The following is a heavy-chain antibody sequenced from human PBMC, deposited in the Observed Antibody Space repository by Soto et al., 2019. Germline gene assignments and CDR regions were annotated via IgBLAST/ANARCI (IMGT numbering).Heavy chain of an antibody. D-gene: IGHD2-2*01. Sequence: QVQLVQSGAEVKKPGSSVKISCKASGGTFNRYAVSWVRQAPGQGLEWMGGIIPIIGKPSYAQKSQGRVTITADESTSTVYLELSSLRSEDTAVYYCARAARRVDIVETPPAGRGYDWFAPWGQGTLVTVSS. CDR1: GGTFNRYA. CDR2: IIPIIGKP. V-gene: IGHV1-69*01. J-gene: IGHJ5*02. CDR3: ARAARRVDIVETPPAGRGYDWFAP.